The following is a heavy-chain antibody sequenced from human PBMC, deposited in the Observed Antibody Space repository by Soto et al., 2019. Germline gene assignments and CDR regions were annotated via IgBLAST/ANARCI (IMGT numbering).Heavy chain of an antibody. D-gene: IGHD6-19*01. V-gene: IGHV3-23*01. Sequence: GGSLSLSCAASGFAFSSYSMSWVRQAPGKGLEWVSGISGSGDYTYYADSVKGRFTISRDNLKNTLYLQMNTLRAEDTAVYYCQWDSWGQGTLVTVSS. CDR3: QWDS. CDR1: GFAFSSYS. CDR2: ISGSGDYT. J-gene: IGHJ4*02.